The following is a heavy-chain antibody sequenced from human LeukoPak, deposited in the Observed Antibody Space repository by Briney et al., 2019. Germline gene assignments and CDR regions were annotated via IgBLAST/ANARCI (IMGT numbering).Heavy chain of an antibody. Sequence: ASVKVSCKASGGTFSSYAISWVRQAPGQGLEWMGRIIPILGIANYAQKFQGRVTITADKSTSTAYMELSSLRSEDTAVYYCARGSGIVATILDYWGQGTLVTVSS. CDR1: GGTFSSYA. D-gene: IGHD5-12*01. CDR3: ARGSGIVATILDY. V-gene: IGHV1-69*04. CDR2: IIPILGIA. J-gene: IGHJ4*02.